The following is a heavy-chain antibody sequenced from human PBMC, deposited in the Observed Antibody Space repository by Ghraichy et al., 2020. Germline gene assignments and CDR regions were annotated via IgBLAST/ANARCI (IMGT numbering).Heavy chain of an antibody. Sequence: GGSLRLSCAVSGFTFSDYWMNWVRQAPGKGLEWVANINQDGNDKYYLDSVKGRFTISRDNAKNSLSLQMDSLKVEDTAVYYCARGLRFKDVLYGGGSFASWRQAPVVSVSS. J-gene: IGHJ5*02. D-gene: IGHD2-21*01. CDR3: ARGLRFKDVLYGGGSFAS. V-gene: IGHV3-7*01. CDR2: INQDGNDK. CDR1: GFTFSDYW.